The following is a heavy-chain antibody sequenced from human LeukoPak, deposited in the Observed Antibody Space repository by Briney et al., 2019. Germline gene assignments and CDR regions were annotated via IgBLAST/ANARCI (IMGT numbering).Heavy chain of an antibody. CDR2: IDTGTSTI. Sequence: GGSLRLSCAASGFTFSTYSMNWVRQAPGKGLEWVSYIDTGTSTIYYADSVKGRFTISKDNAKNSLYLQMNSLRAEDTAAYYCETCRDGFNSHHMNYYYYYYIDVWGKGTTVTISS. CDR3: ETCRDGFNSHHMNYYYYYYIDV. CDR1: GFTFSTYS. V-gene: IGHV3-48*01. J-gene: IGHJ6*03. D-gene: IGHD5-24*01.